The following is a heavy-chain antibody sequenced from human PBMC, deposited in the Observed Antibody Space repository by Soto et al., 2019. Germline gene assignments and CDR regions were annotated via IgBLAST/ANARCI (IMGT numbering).Heavy chain of an antibody. D-gene: IGHD1-1*01. J-gene: IGHJ6*02. Sequence: LSLTCAVYGGSFSGYYWSWIRQPPGKGLEWIGEINHSGSTNYNPSLKSRVTISVDTSKNQFSLKLSSVTAAGTAVYYCASRTTRHYYYYYGMDVWGQGTTVTVSS. CDR3: ASRTTRHYYYYYGMDV. CDR1: GGSFSGYY. CDR2: INHSGST. V-gene: IGHV4-34*01.